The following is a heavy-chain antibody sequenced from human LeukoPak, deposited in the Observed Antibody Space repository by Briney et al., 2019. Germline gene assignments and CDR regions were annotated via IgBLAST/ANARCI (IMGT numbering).Heavy chain of an antibody. V-gene: IGHV3-43*02. CDR3: SAAVASAD. J-gene: IGHJ4*02. Sequence: PGGSLRLSCAASGLTFDDYAMHWVRQAPGKGLEWVSLISGDGGSTYYADSVKGRFTISRDNSKNSLYLQMNSLRTEDTALYYCSAAVASADWGRGTLVTVSS. CDR2: ISGDGGST. CDR1: GLTFDDYA. D-gene: IGHD6-19*01.